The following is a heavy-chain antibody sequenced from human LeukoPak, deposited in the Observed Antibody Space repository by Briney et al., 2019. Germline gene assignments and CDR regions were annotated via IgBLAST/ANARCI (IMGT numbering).Heavy chain of an antibody. V-gene: IGHV3-21*01. D-gene: IGHD4-11*01. CDR1: GFTFSSYS. CDR3: ARDGDYTNTYFDY. J-gene: IGHJ4*02. Sequence: GGSLRLSCAASGFTFSSYSMRWVRQAPGKGLEWVSSISTSSLFIYYADSVKGRFTISRDNAKNSLYLQTNSLRAGDTAVYYCARDGDYTNTYFDYWGQGTLVTVSS. CDR2: ISTSSLFI.